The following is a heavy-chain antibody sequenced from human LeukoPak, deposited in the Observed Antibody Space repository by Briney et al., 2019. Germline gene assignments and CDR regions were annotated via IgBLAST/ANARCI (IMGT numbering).Heavy chain of an antibody. J-gene: IGHJ4*02. V-gene: IGHV4-59*01. D-gene: IGHD3-3*01. CDR2: IYYSGST. CDR1: GGSISSYY. CDR3: ASRSSIWSGYQDTLYYFDS. Sequence: SETLSLTCTVSGGSISSYYWSWIRQPPGKRLEWIGHIYYSGSTNYNPSLKSRVTISVDTSKNQFSLKLSSATAADTAVYYCASRSSIWSGYQDTLYYFDSWGQGTLVTVSS.